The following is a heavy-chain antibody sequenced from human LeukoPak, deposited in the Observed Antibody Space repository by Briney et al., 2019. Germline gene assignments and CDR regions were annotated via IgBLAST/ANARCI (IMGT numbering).Heavy chain of an antibody. Sequence: SETLSLTCTVSGSSISNYYWSWIRQPPGKGLEWIGYIYYSGSTNYNPSLKSRVTISIDTSKNQFSLKLSSVTAADTAVYYCARFGSGTYGLFDYWGQGTLVTVSS. V-gene: IGHV4-59*01. J-gene: IGHJ4*02. CDR1: GSSISNYY. CDR2: IYYSGST. D-gene: IGHD3-10*01. CDR3: ARFGSGTYGLFDY.